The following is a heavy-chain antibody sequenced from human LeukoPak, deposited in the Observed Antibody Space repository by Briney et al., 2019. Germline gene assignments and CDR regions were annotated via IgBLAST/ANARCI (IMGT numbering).Heavy chain of an antibody. D-gene: IGHD3-22*01. CDR1: GFTLSSYA. J-gene: IGHJ6*03. V-gene: IGHV3-23*01. CDR2: ISGSGGST. Sequence: GGSLRLSCAASGFTLSSYAMTWVRQAPGKGLEWVSAISGSGGSTYYADSVKGRFTISRDNSKNTLFLQMNSLRAEDTAVYYCARDASTYYYDSSGYSPGYYYYMDVWGKGTTVTVSS. CDR3: ARDASTYYYDSSGYSPGYYYYMDV.